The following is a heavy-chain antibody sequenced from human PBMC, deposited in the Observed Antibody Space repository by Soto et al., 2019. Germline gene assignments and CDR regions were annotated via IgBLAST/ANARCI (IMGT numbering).Heavy chain of an antibody. Sequence: QVHLQQSGPGLVKPSETLSLTCSVSGGSISSYYWTWIRQPPGKGLEWIGRVYSSGGTHYNSSLKSRVTISRDTSKHQLSLRLISVTAADTAVYYCARGQWLSDWVDPWGQGTLVTVSS. D-gene: IGHD3-22*01. CDR3: ARGQWLSDWVDP. J-gene: IGHJ5*02. CDR1: GGSISSYY. V-gene: IGHV4-4*07. CDR2: VYSSGGT.